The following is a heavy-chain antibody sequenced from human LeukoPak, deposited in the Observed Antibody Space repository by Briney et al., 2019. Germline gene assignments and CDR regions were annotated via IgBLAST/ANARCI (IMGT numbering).Heavy chain of an antibody. V-gene: IGHV3-48*03. CDR3: ARDGKSGNFDY. D-gene: IGHD3-10*01. CDR2: ISSSAGTI. CDR1: GFSFISYE. Sequence: GGSLRLSCAASGFSFISYEMNWVRQAPGKGLAWVSYISSSAGTIYYADSVKGRFTISRDNAKNSLYLQMNSLRAEDTAVYYCARDGKSGNFDYWGQGTLVTVSS. J-gene: IGHJ4*02.